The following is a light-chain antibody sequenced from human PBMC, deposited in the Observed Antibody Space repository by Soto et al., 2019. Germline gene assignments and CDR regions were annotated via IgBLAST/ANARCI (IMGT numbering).Light chain of an antibody. J-gene: IGKJ4*01. CDR1: QSISSW. CDR3: QQYNSYT. CDR2: KAS. V-gene: IGKV1-5*03. Sequence: DIKMTQSPSTLSAYVGDRVTIICRASQSISSWLAWYQQKPGKAPKLLIYKASSLESGVPSRFSGSGSGTEFTLTISSLQPDDFATYYCQQYNSYTFGGGTKADI.